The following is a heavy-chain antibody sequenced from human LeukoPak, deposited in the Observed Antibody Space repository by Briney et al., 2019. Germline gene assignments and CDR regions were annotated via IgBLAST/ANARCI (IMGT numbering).Heavy chain of an antibody. CDR1: GGSISSYY. Sequence: SETLSLTCTVSGGSISSYYWSWIRQPPGKGVEWIGYIYYSGSTNYNPSLKSRVTISVDTSKNQFSLKLSSVTAADTAVYYCARGESTMVQGVMVWWFDPWGQGTLVTVSS. CDR2: IYYSGST. J-gene: IGHJ5*02. V-gene: IGHV4-59*01. CDR3: ARGESTMVQGVMVWWFDP. D-gene: IGHD3-10*01.